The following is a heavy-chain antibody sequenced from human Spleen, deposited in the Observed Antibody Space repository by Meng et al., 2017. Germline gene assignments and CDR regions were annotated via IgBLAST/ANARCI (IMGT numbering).Heavy chain of an antibody. CDR2: INHSGST. CDR3: ARGPTTMAHDFDY. J-gene: IGHJ4*02. CDR1: GGSFSGYY. V-gene: IGHV4-34*01. D-gene: IGHD4-11*01. Sequence: QVELQRGGAGLLKRSETLSLTCPVYGGSFSGYYWNWIRQPPGKGLEWIGEINHSGSTKYNPSLKSRVTISVDTSKNQFSLKLSSVTAADTAVYYCARGPTTMAHDFDYWGQGTLVTVSS.